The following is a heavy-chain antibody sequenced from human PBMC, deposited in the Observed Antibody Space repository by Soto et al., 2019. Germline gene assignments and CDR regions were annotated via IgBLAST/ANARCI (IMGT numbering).Heavy chain of an antibody. Sequence: ASVKVSCKASGYTFTSYAMHWVRQAPGQRLEWMGWINAGNGNTKYSQKFQGRVTITRDTSASTAYMELSSLRSEDTAVYYCARTGAYCYYYHGMEVWRQGTSVTGSS. J-gene: IGHJ6*02. CDR1: GYTFTSYA. V-gene: IGHV1-3*01. D-gene: IGHD3-10*01. CDR2: INAGNGNT. CDR3: ARTGAYCYYYHGMEV.